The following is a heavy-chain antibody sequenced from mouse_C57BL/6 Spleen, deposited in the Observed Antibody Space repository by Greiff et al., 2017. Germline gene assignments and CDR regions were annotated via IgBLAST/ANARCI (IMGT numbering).Heavy chain of an antibody. CDR1: GFTFSDYY. J-gene: IGHJ2*01. V-gene: IGHV5-12*01. CDR2: ISNGGGST. Sequence: DVQLVESGGGLVQPGGSLKLSCAASGFTFSDYYMYWVRQTPEKRLEWVAYISNGGGSTYYPDTVKGRFTISRDNAKNTLYLQMSRLKSEDTAMYYCERNYFDYWGQGTTLTVSS. CDR3: ERNYFDY.